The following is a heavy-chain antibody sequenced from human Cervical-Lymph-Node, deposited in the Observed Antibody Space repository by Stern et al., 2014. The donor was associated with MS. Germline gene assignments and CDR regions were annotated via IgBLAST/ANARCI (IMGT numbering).Heavy chain of an antibody. CDR2: IVTAGDT. CDR1: GFTFSSYD. D-gene: IGHD3-22*01. V-gene: IGHV3-13*01. CDR3: ARQFNYYDSSGYYYGAFDL. J-gene: IGHJ3*01. Sequence: EMQLVESGGGLVQPGGSLRLSCAASGFTFSSYDMHWVRQATGKGLEWVSVIVTAGDTYYPGSVKGRFTISRDNAKNSLYLQMNSLRAGDTAMYYCARQFNYYDSSGYYYGAFDLWGQGTMVTVSS.